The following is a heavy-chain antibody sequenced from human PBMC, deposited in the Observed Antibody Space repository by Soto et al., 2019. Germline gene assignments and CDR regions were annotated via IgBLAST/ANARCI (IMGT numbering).Heavy chain of an antibody. CDR2: INPNSGGT. Sequence: ASVKVSCKASGYTFTGYYMHWVRQAPGQGLEWMGWINPNSGGTNYAQKFQGWVTMTRDTSISTAYMELSRLRSDDTAVYYCASVGSGPFSERFLGDYGMDVWGQGTTATVSS. CDR3: ASVGSGPFSERFLGDYGMDV. D-gene: IGHD3-3*02. V-gene: IGHV1-2*04. J-gene: IGHJ6*02. CDR1: GYTFTGYY.